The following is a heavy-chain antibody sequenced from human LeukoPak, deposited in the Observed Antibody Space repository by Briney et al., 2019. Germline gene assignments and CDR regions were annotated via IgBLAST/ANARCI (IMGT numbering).Heavy chain of an antibody. V-gene: IGHV3-23*01. CDR3: AKGIAAAGLDYYGMDV. CDR1: GFTFGSYG. D-gene: IGHD6-13*01. J-gene: IGHJ6*02. Sequence: GGSLRLSCAASGFTFGSYGMNWVRQAPGKGLEWVSAISGSGGSTYYADSVKGRFTISRDNSKNTLYLQMNSLRAEDTAVYYCAKGIAAAGLDYYGMDVWGQGTTVTVSS. CDR2: ISGSGGST.